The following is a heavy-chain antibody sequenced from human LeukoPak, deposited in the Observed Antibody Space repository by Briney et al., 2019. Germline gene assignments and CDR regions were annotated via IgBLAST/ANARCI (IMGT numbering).Heavy chain of an antibody. CDR3: AVKVAARSEYFQQ. D-gene: IGHD6-19*01. CDR1: GLTFSDYY. V-gene: IGHV3-11*01. J-gene: IGHJ1*01. Sequence: PGGSLRLSCAASGLTFSDYYMSWIRQAPGKGLEWVSYIDSSGSIIYYADSVKGRFTISRDNAKNSLYLQMNSLRAEDTAVYYCAVKVAARSEYFQQWGQGTLVTVSS. CDR2: IDSSGSII.